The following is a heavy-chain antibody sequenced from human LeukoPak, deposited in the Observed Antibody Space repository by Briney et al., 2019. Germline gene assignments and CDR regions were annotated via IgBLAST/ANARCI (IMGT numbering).Heavy chain of an antibody. J-gene: IGHJ6*02. V-gene: IGHV1-69*04. CDR2: IIPILGIA. Sequence: SVKVSCKASGGTFSSYAISWVRQAPGQGLEWMGRIIPILGIANYAQKFQGRVTITADKSTSTAYMELSSLRSEDTAVYYCARDRANNIVVVPAAERFHYYYGMDVWGQGTTVTVSS. CDR3: ARDRANNIVVVPAAERFHYYYGMDV. D-gene: IGHD2-2*01. CDR1: GGTFSSYA.